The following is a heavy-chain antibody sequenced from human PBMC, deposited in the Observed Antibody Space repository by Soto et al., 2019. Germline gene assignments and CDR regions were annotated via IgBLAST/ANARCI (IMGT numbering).Heavy chain of an antibody. CDR1: GFTFSSYG. V-gene: IGHV3-33*01. Sequence: GGSLRLSCAASGFTFSSYGMHWVRQAPGKGLEWVAVIWYDGSNKYYADSVKGRFTISRDNSKNTLYLQMNSLRAEDTAVYYCASLTYYDFWSGYPPYYMDFWGQGTTVTVSS. CDR2: IWYDGSNK. CDR3: ASLTYYDFWSGYPPYYMDF. D-gene: IGHD3-3*01. J-gene: IGHJ6*03.